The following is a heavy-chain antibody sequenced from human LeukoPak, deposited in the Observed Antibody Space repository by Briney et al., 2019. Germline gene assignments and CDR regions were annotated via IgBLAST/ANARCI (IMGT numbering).Heavy chain of an antibody. J-gene: IGHJ6*03. Sequence: SETLSLTCTVSGGSISSYYWSWIRQPAGKGLEWIGRIYTSGSTNYNPSLKSRVTISIDPSKNQVSLELTSVTAADTALYYCARGGGNSRPYYMHVWGKGTTVTVSS. CDR3: ARGGGNSRPYYMHV. CDR2: IYTSGST. CDR1: GGSISSYY. V-gene: IGHV4-4*07. D-gene: IGHD4-23*01.